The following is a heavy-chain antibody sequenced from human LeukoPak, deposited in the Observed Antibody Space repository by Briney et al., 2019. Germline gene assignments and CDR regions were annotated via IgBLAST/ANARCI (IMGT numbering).Heavy chain of an antibody. J-gene: IGHJ4*02. Sequence: PGGSLRLSCAASGFTFSDYAMHWVRQAPGKGLEYLSTVSTDGGTTFYANSVKGRFTISRDNSKNTLYLQVGSLRTEDMAVYYCARERRRGEWEFTHWGQGTLVTVSS. V-gene: IGHV3-64*01. CDR2: VSTDGGTT. CDR1: GFTFSDYA. D-gene: IGHD1-26*01. CDR3: ARERRRGEWEFTH.